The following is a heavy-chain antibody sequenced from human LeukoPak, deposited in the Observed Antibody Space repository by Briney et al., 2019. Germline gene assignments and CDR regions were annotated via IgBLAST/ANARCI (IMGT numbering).Heavy chain of an antibody. D-gene: IGHD4-17*01. J-gene: IGHJ5*02. CDR1: GFTFSDYY. CDR2: ISSSGSTI. V-gene: IGHV3-11*04. Sequence: GGSPRLSCAASGFTFSDYYMSWIRQAPGKGLEWVSYISSSGSTIYYADSVKGRFTISRDNAKNSLYLQMNSLRAEDTAVYYCARGESGDYSNWFDPWGQGTLVTVSS. CDR3: ARGESGDYSNWFDP.